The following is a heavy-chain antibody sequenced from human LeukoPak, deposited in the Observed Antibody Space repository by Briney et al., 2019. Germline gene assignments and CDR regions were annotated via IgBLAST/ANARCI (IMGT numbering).Heavy chain of an antibody. CDR3: ARYALLGFPIYNWFDP. Sequence: SETLSLTCTVSGGSISSYYWSWIRQPPGKGLEWIGYIYYSGSTNYNPSLKSRVTIPVDTSKNQFSLKLSSVTAADTAVYYCARYALLGFPIYNWFDPWGQGTLVTVSS. V-gene: IGHV4-59*08. CDR2: IYYSGST. D-gene: IGHD2-15*01. CDR1: GGSISSYY. J-gene: IGHJ5*02.